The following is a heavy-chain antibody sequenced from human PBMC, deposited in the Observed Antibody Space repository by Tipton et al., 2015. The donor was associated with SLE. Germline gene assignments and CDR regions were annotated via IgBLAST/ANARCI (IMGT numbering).Heavy chain of an antibody. V-gene: IGHV4-4*07. Sequence: PGLVKPSETLSLTCAVYGGSFSNYYWSWIRQPAGKGLEWIGRIYTSGSTNYNPSLESRVTMSVDTSKNQFSLKLSSVTAADTAVYYCARDHPVAGPFDYWGQGTLVTVSS. CDR1: GGSFSNYY. CDR3: ARDHPVAGPFDY. CDR2: IYTSGST. J-gene: IGHJ4*02. D-gene: IGHD6-19*01.